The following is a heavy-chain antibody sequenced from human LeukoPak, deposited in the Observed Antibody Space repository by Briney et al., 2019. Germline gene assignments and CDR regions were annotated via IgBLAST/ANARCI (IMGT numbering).Heavy chain of an antibody. CDR2: ISCSGGST. D-gene: IGHD3-22*01. V-gene: IGHV3-23*01. CDR3: AITPNYYDSSGYYYLRGYFDY. J-gene: IGHJ4*02. CDR1: GFTFSSYA. Sequence: GGSLRLSCAASGFTFSSYAMSWVRQAPGQGLEWVSAISCSGGSTYYADSVKGRFTISRDNSKNTLYLQMNSLRAEDTAVYYCAITPNYYDSSGYYYLRGYFDYWGQGTLVTVSS.